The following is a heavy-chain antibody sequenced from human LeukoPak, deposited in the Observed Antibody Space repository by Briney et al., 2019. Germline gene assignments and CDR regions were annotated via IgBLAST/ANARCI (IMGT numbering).Heavy chain of an antibody. D-gene: IGHD3-10*01. CDR1: GGSISSYY. V-gene: IGHV4-59*01. Sequence: PSETLSLTCTVSGGSISSYYWSWIRQPPGKGLEWIGYIYYSGSTNYNPSLKSRVTISVDTSKDQFSLKLTSVTAADTAVYYCASSNLGSLGQFDPWGQGTLVTVSS. J-gene: IGHJ5*02. CDR2: IYYSGST. CDR3: ASSNLGSLGQFDP.